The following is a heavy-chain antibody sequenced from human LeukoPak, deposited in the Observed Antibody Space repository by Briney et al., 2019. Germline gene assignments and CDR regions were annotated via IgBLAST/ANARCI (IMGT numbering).Heavy chain of an antibody. CDR2: ISYDGSNK. Sequence: HPGGSLRLSCAASGFTFSSYAMHWVRQAPDKGLEWVAVISYDGSNKYYADSVKGRFTISRDNSKNTLYLQMNSLRAEDTAVYYCATRPLGFTIFGVVIITHYYYYYGMDVWGQGTTVTVSS. CDR1: GFTFSSYA. J-gene: IGHJ6*02. D-gene: IGHD3-3*01. V-gene: IGHV3-30-3*01. CDR3: ATRPLGFTIFGVVIITHYYYYYGMDV.